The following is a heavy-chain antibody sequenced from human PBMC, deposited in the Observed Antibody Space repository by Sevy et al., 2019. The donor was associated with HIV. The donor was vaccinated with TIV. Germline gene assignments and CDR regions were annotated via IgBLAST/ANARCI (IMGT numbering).Heavy chain of an antibody. Sequence: GGSLRLSCAASGFTFSSYWMHWVRQAPGKGLVWVSRINSAGSSTSYADSVKGRFTISRDNAKNTLYLQMNSLRAEDTTVYYCARDQDSSGHASDIWGQGTMVTISS. V-gene: IGHV3-74*01. CDR2: INSAGSST. D-gene: IGHD3-22*01. CDR1: GFTFSSYW. CDR3: ARDQDSSGHASDI. J-gene: IGHJ3*02.